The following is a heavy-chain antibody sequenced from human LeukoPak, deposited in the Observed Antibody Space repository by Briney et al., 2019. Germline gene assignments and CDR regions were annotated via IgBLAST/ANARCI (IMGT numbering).Heavy chain of an antibody. Sequence: GGSLRLSCAASGVTFSSYWMSWGRQTPGKGLEWGAIILQDGSEKHYVASVKGRFTISRDNAKNSVYLQMNGLRAEDTAVYYCAGAGAYSSSSPAGLWGQGTLVTVSS. CDR2: ILQDGSEK. V-gene: IGHV3-7*01. CDR3: AGAGAYSSSSPAGL. CDR1: GVTFSSYW. J-gene: IGHJ4*02. D-gene: IGHD6-6*01.